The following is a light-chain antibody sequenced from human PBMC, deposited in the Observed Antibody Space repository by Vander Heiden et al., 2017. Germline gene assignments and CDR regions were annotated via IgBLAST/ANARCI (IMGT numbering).Light chain of an antibody. CDR3: QQYGSSRET. CDR1: QSVSSSY. J-gene: IGKJ1*01. V-gene: IGKV3-20*01. Sequence: EIVLPQSPGTLSLSPGERATLSCRASQSVSSSYLAWYQQKPGKAPRLLIYGASSRATGIPDRFSGSGSGTDFTLTISRLEPEDFAVYYCQQYGSSRETFGQGTKVEIK. CDR2: GAS.